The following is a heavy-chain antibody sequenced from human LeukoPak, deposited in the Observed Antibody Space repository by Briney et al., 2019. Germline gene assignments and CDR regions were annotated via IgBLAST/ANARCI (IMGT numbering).Heavy chain of an antibody. Sequence: GGSLRLACAAAAFTFSSYAMSWVRQATGKGLEWVSAVSGSGGRTYYADSVKGRFTISRDHSKNTLYLQTNSLRAGDTAVYYCAKDRGQIAVAEDYWGQGTLVTVSS. CDR3: AKDRGQIAVAEDY. CDR1: AFTFSSYA. D-gene: IGHD6-19*01. V-gene: IGHV3-23*01. CDR2: VSGSGGRT. J-gene: IGHJ4*02.